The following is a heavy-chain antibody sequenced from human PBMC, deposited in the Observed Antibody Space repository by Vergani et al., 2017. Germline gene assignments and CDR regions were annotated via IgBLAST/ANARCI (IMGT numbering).Heavy chain of an antibody. Sequence: QVQLQQWGAGLLKPSETLSLTCAVYGVSFSGYYWSWIRQPPGKGLEWIGEINHSGSTNYNPSLKSRVTISVDTSKNQFSLKLSSVTAADTAVYYCARGQNCSGGSCYSVLAGFDYWGQGTLVTVSS. V-gene: IGHV4-34*01. CDR1: GVSFSGYY. D-gene: IGHD2-15*01. CDR2: INHSGST. CDR3: ARGQNCSGGSCYSVLAGFDY. J-gene: IGHJ4*02.